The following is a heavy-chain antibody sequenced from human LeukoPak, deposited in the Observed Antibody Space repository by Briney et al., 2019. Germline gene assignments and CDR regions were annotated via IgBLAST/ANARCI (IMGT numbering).Heavy chain of an antibody. J-gene: IGHJ4*02. CDR1: GLTFSHFA. D-gene: IGHD3-10*01. V-gene: IGHV3-23*01. Sequence: PGGSLRLSCAASGLTFSHFAMSWVRQAPGKGLQWVSTISGSGNKTYDADSVKGRFTISRDNSKNTLYLQMTGLRAEDTAVYYCAKLKRVGIAPFDDWGQGILVTVSS. CDR3: AKLKRVGIAPFDD. CDR2: ISGSGNKT.